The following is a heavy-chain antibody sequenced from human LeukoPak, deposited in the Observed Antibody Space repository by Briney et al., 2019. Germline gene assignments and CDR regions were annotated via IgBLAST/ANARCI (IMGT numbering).Heavy chain of an antibody. V-gene: IGHV3-21*01. CDR1: GGSISSSN. Sequence: ETLSLTCTVSGGSISSSNYYWGWIRQPPGKGLEWVSSISSSSSYIYYADSVKGRFTISRDNAKNSLHLQMNSLRAEDTAVYYCARDHYYDSSKGWIDYWGQGTLVTVSS. CDR2: ISSSSSYI. CDR3: ARDHYYDSSKGWIDY. D-gene: IGHD3-22*01. J-gene: IGHJ4*02.